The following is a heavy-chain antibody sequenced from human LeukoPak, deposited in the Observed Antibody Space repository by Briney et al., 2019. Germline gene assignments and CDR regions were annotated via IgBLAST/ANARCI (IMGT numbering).Heavy chain of an antibody. J-gene: IGHJ4*02. CDR2: INHSGST. Sequence: KPSETLSLTCAVYGGSFSGYYWSWIRQPPGKGLEWIGEINHSGSTNYNPSLKSRVTISVDTSKNQFSLKLSSVTAADTAVYYCAGGLAYDSSGFDYWGQGTLVTVSS. V-gene: IGHV4-34*01. D-gene: IGHD3-22*01. CDR1: GGSFSGYY. CDR3: AGGLAYDSSGFDY.